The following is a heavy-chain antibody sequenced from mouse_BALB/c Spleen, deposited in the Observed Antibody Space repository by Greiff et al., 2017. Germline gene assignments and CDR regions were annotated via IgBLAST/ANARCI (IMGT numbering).Heavy chain of an antibody. CDR3: TRGGTTARDYAMDY. CDR1: GYTFTSYW. CDR2: IYPSDSYT. Sequence: VQLQQSGAELVRPGASVKLSCKASGYTFTSYWINWVKQRPGQGLEWIGNIYPSDSYTNYNQKFKDKATLTVDKSSSTAYMQLSSPTSEDSAVYYCTRGGTTARDYAMDYWGQGTTLTVSS. D-gene: IGHD1-2*01. V-gene: IGHV1-69*02. J-gene: IGHJ2*01.